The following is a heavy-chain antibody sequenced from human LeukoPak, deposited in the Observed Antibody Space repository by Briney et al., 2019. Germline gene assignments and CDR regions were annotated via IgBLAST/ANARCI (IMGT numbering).Heavy chain of an antibody. CDR2: IRYDGSNK. CDR1: GFTFSNYA. D-gene: IGHD2-15*01. CDR3: AKAGAVVVVAAKYFDY. J-gene: IGHJ4*02. V-gene: IGHV3-30*02. Sequence: GGSLRLSCAASGFTFSNYAIHWVRQAPGKGLEWVVFIRYDGSNKYYVDSVKGRFTISRDNSKNTLYLQMNSLRAEDTAVYYCAKAGAVVVVAAKYFDYWGQGTLVTVSS.